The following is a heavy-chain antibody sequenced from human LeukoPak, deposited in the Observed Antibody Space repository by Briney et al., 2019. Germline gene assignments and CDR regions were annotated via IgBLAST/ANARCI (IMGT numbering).Heavy chain of an antibody. Sequence: PSETLSLTCTVSGGSISSRTDFWGWIRQPPGKGLEWIGNIYYSSWSTYYNPSLKSRVTISVDTSKNQFSLKLSSVTAADTAVYYCASQVYCSAGSCYSNFWGQGTLVTVSS. V-gene: IGHV4-39*01. J-gene: IGHJ4*02. CDR3: ASQVYCSAGSCYSNF. D-gene: IGHD2-15*01. CDR2: IYYSSWST. CDR1: GGSISSRTDF.